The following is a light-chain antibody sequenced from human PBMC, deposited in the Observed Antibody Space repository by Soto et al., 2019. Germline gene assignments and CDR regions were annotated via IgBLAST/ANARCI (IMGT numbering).Light chain of an antibody. CDR3: QQTSTAPFT. J-gene: IGKJ3*01. Sequence: DIELTXSPSSLSASVGDRVTVTCRSSQNINIYLNWYQQKPGKAPKLLIFESSNLQSGVPSRFSGSGSRRDFTLTISSLQREDFATYFCQQTSTAPFTFGPGTKGIS. CDR1: QNINIY. V-gene: IGKV1-39*01. CDR2: ESS.